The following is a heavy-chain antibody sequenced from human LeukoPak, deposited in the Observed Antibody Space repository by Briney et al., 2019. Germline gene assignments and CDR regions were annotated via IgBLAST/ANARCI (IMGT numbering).Heavy chain of an antibody. CDR1: GFTFSGSA. CDR3: TSKPYSSGWNLDY. V-gene: IGHV3-73*01. CDR2: IRSKANSYAT. Sequence: PGGSLRLSCAASGFTFSGSAMHWVRQASGKGLEWVGRIRSKANSYATAYAASVKGRFTISRDDSKNTAYLQMNSLQTEDTAVYYCTSKPYSSGWNLDYWGQGTLVTVSS. J-gene: IGHJ4*02. D-gene: IGHD6-19*01.